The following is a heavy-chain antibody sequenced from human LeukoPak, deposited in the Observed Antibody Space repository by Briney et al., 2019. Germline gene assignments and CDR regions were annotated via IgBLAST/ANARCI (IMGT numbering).Heavy chain of an antibody. CDR3: AETTPYYYYYIDV. V-gene: IGHV3-30*02. J-gene: IGHJ6*03. CDR2: IRFDGGNK. D-gene: IGHD4-11*01. Sequence: PGGSLRLSCAASEFTFSNYGMHWVRQAPGKGLEWVAFIRFDGGNKYYADSVKGRFTISSDNSKNTLYLQTNSLRAEDTAVYYCAETTPYYYYYIDVWGKGTPVTVSS. CDR1: EFTFSNYG.